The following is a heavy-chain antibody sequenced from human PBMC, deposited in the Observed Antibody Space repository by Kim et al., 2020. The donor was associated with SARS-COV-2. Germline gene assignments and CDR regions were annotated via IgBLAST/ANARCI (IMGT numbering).Heavy chain of an antibody. J-gene: IGHJ4*02. CDR1: GGSISSSSYY. Sequence: SETLSLTCTVSGGSISSSSYYWGWIRQPPGKGLEWIGSIYYSGSTYYNPSLKSRVTISVDTSKNQFSLKLSSVTAADTAVYYCARLIGSPIYYFDYWGQGTLVTVSS. CDR2: IYYSGST. CDR3: ARLIGSPIYYFDY. D-gene: IGHD3-16*02. V-gene: IGHV4-39*01.